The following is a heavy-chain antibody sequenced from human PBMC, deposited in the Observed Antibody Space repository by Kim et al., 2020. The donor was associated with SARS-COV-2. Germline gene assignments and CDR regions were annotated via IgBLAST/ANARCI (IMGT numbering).Heavy chain of an antibody. CDR3: ASPYPVDTNFDY. J-gene: IGHJ4*02. Sequence: GGSLRLSCAASGFTFSSYAMHWVRQAPGKGLEWVAVISYDGSNKYYADSVKGRFTISRDNSKNTLYLQMNSLRAEDTAVYYCASPYPVDTNFDYWGQGTL. V-gene: IGHV3-30-3*01. D-gene: IGHD5-18*01. CDR1: GFTFSSYA. CDR2: ISYDGSNK.